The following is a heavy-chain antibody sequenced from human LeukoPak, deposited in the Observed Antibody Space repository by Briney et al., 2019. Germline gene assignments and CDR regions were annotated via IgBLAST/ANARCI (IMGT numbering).Heavy chain of an antibody. J-gene: IGHJ5*01. CDR3: ARQKGGSSWSDS. Sequence: PSETLSPTCTVSGGSISDNNYYWAWFRRPPGKGLEWIGIIYHTGNAYYNPSLTSRVTISVDTSQNQFSLNLRSVTAADTSVYYCARQKGGSSWSDSWGQGTLVTVSS. CDR2: IYHTGNA. CDR1: GGSISDNNYY. V-gene: IGHV4-39*01. D-gene: IGHD6-13*01.